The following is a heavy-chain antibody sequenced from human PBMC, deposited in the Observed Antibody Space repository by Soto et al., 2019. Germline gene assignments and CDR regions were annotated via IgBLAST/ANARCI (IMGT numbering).Heavy chain of an antibody. D-gene: IGHD3-16*02. CDR2: ISGSGGRT. V-gene: IGHV3-23*04. CDR3: AKDISMITFGGVIVGEDY. J-gene: IGHJ4*02. CDR1: GFTFSSYA. Sequence: EVQLVESGGGLVQPGGSLRLSCAASGFTFSSYAMSWVRQAPGKGLEWVATISGSGGRTHYADSVKGRFTISRDNSKNTLYLQMNSLRAEDTAVYYCAKDISMITFGGVIVGEDYWGQGTLVTVSS.